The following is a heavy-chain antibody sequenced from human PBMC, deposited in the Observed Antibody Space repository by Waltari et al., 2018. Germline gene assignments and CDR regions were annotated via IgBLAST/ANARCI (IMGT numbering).Heavy chain of an antibody. D-gene: IGHD6-19*01. CDR3: ARDFGIAVAGDYYYYGMDV. V-gene: IGHV3-7*01. CDR1: GFPFSSYW. J-gene: IGHJ6*02. CDR2: IKQDGSEK. Sequence: EVQLVESGGGLVQPGGSLRLSCAASGFPFSSYWMSWVRQAPGTGLEWVANIKQDGSEKYYVDSVKGRFTISRDNAKNSLYLQMNSLRAEDTAVYYCARDFGIAVAGDYYYYGMDVWGQGTTVTVSS.